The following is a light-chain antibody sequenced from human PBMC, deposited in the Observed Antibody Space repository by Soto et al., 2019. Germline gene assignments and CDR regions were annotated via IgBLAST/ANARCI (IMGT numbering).Light chain of an antibody. CDR3: QNCGDSPFP. Sequence: EIVLMQSPDTLSLSPGERATLSCRASESISSHYIAWYQQKPGQAPRLLIFGASTRATGIPDRFSGSWSGTEFTLTSSRLEPEDFAVSYCQNCGDSPFPVGPGTKVDIK. J-gene: IGKJ3*01. CDR1: ESISSHY. V-gene: IGKV3-20*01. CDR2: GAS.